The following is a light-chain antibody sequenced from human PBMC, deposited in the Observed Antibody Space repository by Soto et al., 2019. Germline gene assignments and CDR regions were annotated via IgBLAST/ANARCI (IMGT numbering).Light chain of an antibody. J-gene: IGKJ4*01. Sequence: DIQMTQSPSSLSASVGDRVTITCQASQDISNYLNWYQQKPGKAPKLLIYDASNLETGVPSRFSGSGSGTDFTFTISSLQPEDIATYHCQQYDNLGLTFGGGTKVEIK. V-gene: IGKV1-33*01. CDR2: DAS. CDR3: QQYDNLGLT. CDR1: QDISNY.